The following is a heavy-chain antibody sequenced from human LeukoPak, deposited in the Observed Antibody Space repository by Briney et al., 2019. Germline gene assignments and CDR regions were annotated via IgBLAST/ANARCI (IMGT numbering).Heavy chain of an antibody. J-gene: IGHJ4*02. CDR1: GYTFTGYY. V-gene: IGHV1-2*06. D-gene: IGHD3-22*01. CDR3: ARPKYYYDSSGQHYYFDY. Sequence: GASVKASCKASGYTFTGYYMHWVRQAPGQGLEWMGRINPNSGGTNYAQKFQGRVTMTRDTSISTAYMELSRLRSDDTAVYYCARPKYYYDSSGQHYYFDYWGQGTLVTVSS. CDR2: INPNSGGT.